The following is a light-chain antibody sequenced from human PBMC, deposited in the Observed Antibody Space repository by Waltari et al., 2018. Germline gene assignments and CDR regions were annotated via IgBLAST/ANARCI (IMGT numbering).Light chain of an antibody. V-gene: IGLV2-14*03. J-gene: IGLJ2*01. Sequence: QSALTQPASVSGSPGQSITISCTGTSSDIGGYNYVSWYQQHPGKAPKLMIFDVTKRPSAVSDRFSGSKSCNTASLTISGLHTDDESDYYCSSYTSTNTVIFGGGTKVTVL. CDR2: DVT. CDR3: SSYTSTNTVI. CDR1: SSDIGGYNY.